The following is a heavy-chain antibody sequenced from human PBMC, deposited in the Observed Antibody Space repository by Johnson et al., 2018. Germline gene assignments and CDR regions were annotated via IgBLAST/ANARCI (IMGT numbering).Heavy chain of an antibody. D-gene: IGHD3-16*01. CDR1: GFTFSSFA. CDR3: ERGGWDV. Sequence: VQLVESVGGLVQPGGSLRLSCAASGFTFSSFAMYWVRQPPGRGLEYVSGISRNGITTDYANSVKGRVTISRDNSKDTIYLQMGSLGGEDMAVYYCERGGWDVWGEGTTVTVSS. CDR2: ISRNGITT. V-gene: IGHV3-64*01. J-gene: IGHJ6*04.